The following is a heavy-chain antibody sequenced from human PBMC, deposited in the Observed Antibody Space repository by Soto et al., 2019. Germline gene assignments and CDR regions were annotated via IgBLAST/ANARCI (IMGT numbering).Heavy chain of an antibody. V-gene: IGHV3-30*18. CDR1: GFTFSSYG. CDR2: ISYDGSNK. Sequence: QVQLVESGGGVVQPGRSLRLSCAASGFTFSSYGMHWVRQAPGKGLEWVAVISYDGSNKYYADSVKGRFTISRYNSKNTLSLQMTSLRAEDTAVYYCAKPGVPEYYFDYWGQGTLVTVSS. CDR3: AKPGVPEYYFDY. J-gene: IGHJ4*02.